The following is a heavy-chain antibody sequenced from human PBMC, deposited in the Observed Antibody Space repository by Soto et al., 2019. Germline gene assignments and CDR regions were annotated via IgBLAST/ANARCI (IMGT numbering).Heavy chain of an antibody. V-gene: IGHV3-21*01. D-gene: IGHD7-27*01. J-gene: IGHJ3*02. Sequence: GESLKISCAASGFTFSSYSMNWVRQAPGKGLEWVSSISSSSSYIYYADSVKGRFTISRDNAKNSLYLQMNSLRAEDTDVSYGGRGGGLTGDGFDIWGQGSMVTVSS. CDR1: GFTFSSYS. CDR2: ISSSSSYI. CDR3: GRGGGLTGDGFDI.